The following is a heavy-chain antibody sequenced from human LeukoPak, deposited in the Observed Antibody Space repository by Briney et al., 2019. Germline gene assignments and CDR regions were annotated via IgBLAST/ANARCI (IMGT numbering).Heavy chain of an antibody. D-gene: IGHD6-19*01. CDR1: GGSFSGYY. CDR2: IDHSGST. Sequence: SETLSLTCAVYGGSFSGYYWSWIRQPPGKGLEWIGEIDHSGSTNYNPSLKGRVTISVDTSKNQFSLKLSSVTAADTAVYYCASGIDSSGRYFDYWGQGTLVTVSS. CDR3: ASGIDSSGRYFDY. J-gene: IGHJ4*02. V-gene: IGHV4-34*01.